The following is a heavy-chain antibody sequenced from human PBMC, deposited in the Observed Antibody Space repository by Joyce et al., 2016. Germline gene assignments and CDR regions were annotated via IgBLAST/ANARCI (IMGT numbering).Heavy chain of an antibody. D-gene: IGHD7-27*01. Sequence: EVQLVDSGGGLVQPGGSLRLSCVTSGFSFGSYWMTWVRQAPGKGLGWVANMKQLGGTVYVDSVKGRFTVSRDLAKNTLFLEMNSLRVDDTATYYCARVNGGQTHFDNWGQGTLVTVSS. CDR3: ARVNGGQTHFDN. V-gene: IGHV3-7*03. J-gene: IGHJ4*02. CDR2: MKQLGGT. CDR1: GFSFGSYW.